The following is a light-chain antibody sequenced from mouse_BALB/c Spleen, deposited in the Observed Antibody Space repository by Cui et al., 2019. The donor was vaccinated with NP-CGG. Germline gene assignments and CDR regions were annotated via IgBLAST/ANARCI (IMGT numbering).Light chain of an antibody. Sequence: SVVTQASALTTSPGETVTLTCRSSTGAVTTINYANWVQEKPDHLFTGLIGGTNNRAPGVPARFSGSLIGDKAALTITGAQTEDEAIYFCALWYSNHWVFGGGTKLTVL. CDR3: ALWYSNHWV. CDR2: GTN. V-gene: IGLV1*01. J-gene: IGLJ1*01. CDR1: TGAVTTINY.